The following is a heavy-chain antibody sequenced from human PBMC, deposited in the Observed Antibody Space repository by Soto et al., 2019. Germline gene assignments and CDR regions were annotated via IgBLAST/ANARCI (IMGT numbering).Heavy chain of an antibody. D-gene: IGHD3-10*01. CDR1: GYSISSGYY. CDR3: ARDGVVGFGELFRFYYGMDV. Sequence: SETLSLTCAVSGYSISSGYYWGWIRQPPGKGLEWIGSIYHSGSTYYNPSLKSRVTISVDTSKNQFSLKLSSVTAADTAVYYCARDGVVGFGELFRFYYGMDVWGQGTTVTSP. CDR2: IYHSGST. J-gene: IGHJ6*02. V-gene: IGHV4-38-2*02.